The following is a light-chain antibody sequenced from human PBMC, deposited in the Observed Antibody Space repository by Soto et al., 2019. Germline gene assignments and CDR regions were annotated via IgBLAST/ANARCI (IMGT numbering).Light chain of an antibody. V-gene: IGKV3-11*01. CDR1: QSVSSY. CDR2: DAS. CDR3: QQRSNWPPGIT. J-gene: IGKJ5*01. Sequence: EIVLTQSPATLSSSPPQRATLSCRASQSVSSYIGWYQQKPGQAPRLLIYDASNRATGIPARFSGSGSGTDCTLSISSLEPEDFAVYYCQQRSNWPPGITFGKGTRLEIK.